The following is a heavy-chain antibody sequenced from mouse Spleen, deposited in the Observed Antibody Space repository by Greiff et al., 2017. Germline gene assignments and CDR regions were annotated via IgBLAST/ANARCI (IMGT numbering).Heavy chain of an antibody. V-gene: IGHV5-17*01. D-gene: IGHD1-1*01. CDR2: ISSGSSTI. J-gene: IGHJ4*01. CDR3: AREDYGSTSRGYAMDY. Sequence: EVKVVESGGGLVKPGGSLKLSCAASGFTFSDYGMHWVRQAPEKGLEWVAYISSGSSTIYYADTVKGRFTISRDNAKNTLFLQMTSLRSEDTAMYYCAREDYGSTSRGYAMDYWGQGTSVTVSS. CDR1: GFTFSDYG.